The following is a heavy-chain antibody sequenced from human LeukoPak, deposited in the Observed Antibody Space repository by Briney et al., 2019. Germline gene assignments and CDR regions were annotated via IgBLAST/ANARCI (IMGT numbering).Heavy chain of an antibody. V-gene: IGHV3-9*01. J-gene: IGHJ4*02. CDR1: GFTFDDYA. D-gene: IGHD6-19*01. CDR2: ISWNSGGI. CDR3: AKDQQQWLVRSLGIDY. Sequence: GRSLRLSCAASGFTFDDYAMHWVRQAPGKGLEWVSGISWNSGGIGYADSVKGRFTISRDNSKNTLYLQMNSLRAEDTAVYYCAKDQQQWLVRSLGIDYWGQGTLVTVSS.